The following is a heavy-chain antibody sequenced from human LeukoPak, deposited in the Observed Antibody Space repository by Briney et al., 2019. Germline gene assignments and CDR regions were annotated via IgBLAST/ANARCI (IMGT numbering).Heavy chain of an antibody. CDR2: ICYSGST. Sequence: PSETLSLTCSVSGGSISSYYWSWIRQPPGKGREWIGYICYSGSTYYNPSLKSRVTISVDTSKNQFSLKLSSVTAADTAVYYCARARTTYRYSSGWYFDYWGQGTLVTVSS. J-gene: IGHJ4*02. V-gene: IGHV4-30-4*08. D-gene: IGHD6-19*01. CDR3: ARARTTYRYSSGWYFDY. CDR1: GGSISSYY.